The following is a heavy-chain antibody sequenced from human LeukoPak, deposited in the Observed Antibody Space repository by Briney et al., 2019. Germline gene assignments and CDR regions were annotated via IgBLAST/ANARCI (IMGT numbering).Heavy chain of an antibody. D-gene: IGHD3-22*01. CDR1: GFTFSSYS. CDR2: NSSSSSTI. J-gene: IGHJ4*02. V-gene: IGHV3-48*02. CDR3: ARVLGKDYYDSSGY. Sequence: GGSLRLSCAASGFTFSSYSMNWVRQAPGKGLEWVSYNSSSSSTIYYADSVKGRFTISRDNAKNSLYLQMNSLRDEDTAVYYCARVLGKDYYDSSGYWGQGTLVTVSS.